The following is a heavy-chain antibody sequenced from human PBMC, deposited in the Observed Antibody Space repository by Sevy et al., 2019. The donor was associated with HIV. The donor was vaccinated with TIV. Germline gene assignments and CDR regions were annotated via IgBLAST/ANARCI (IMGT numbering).Heavy chain of an antibody. Sequence: GGSLRLSCAASGFTFSSYAMAWVRQAAGKGLEWVSAISGSGGSTYYADSVKGRFTISGDNSENTLYLQMKSLRSDDTAVYYCAKGQQDQPRIYDYWGQGTLVTVSS. J-gene: IGHJ4*02. CDR1: GFTFSSYA. CDR3: AKGQQDQPRIYDY. CDR2: ISGSGGST. D-gene: IGHD6-13*01. V-gene: IGHV3-23*01.